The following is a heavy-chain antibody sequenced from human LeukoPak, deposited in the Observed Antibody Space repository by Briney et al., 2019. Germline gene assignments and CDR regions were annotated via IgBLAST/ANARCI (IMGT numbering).Heavy chain of an antibody. D-gene: IGHD5-24*01. J-gene: IGHJ3*01. V-gene: IGHV3-7*01. CDR1: SFTFSIYW. CDR3: ARDREMATRLHDAFDF. Sequence: PGGSLRLSCAASSFTFSIYWMSWVRQAPGKGLEWVANLNQDGSEKYYVDSVKGRFTISRDNAKNSLYLQMNSLRAEDTAVYYCARDREMATRLHDAFDFWGQGTMVTVSS. CDR2: LNQDGSEK.